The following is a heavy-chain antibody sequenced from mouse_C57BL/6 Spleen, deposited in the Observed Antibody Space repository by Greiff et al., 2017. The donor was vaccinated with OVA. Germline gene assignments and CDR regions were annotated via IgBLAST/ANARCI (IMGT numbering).Heavy chain of an antibody. V-gene: IGHV1-55*01. J-gene: IGHJ1*03. CDR2: IYPGSGST. CDR3: ASKENYYGSSLQYFDV. Sequence: QVHVKQPGAELVKPGASVKMSCKASGYTFTSYWITWVKQRPGQGLEWIGDIYPGSGSTNYNEKFKSKATLTVDTSSSTAYMQLSSLTSEDSAVYYCASKENYYGSSLQYFDVWGTGTTVTVSS. D-gene: IGHD1-1*01. CDR1: GYTFTSYW.